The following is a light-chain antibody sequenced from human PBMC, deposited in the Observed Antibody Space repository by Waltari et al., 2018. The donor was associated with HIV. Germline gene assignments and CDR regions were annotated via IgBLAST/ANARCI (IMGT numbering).Light chain of an antibody. J-gene: IGKJ1*01. V-gene: IGKV1-5*03. CDR3: QHFSAYSPWT. Sequence: DIHMTQSPSTLSASLGDRVTLTYRASQSVSSWLAWFQQKPGKAPKLLIYKASTVESGVPSRFSGSGSGTEFTLTINNLQPDDFATYYCQHFSAYSPWTFGQGTKVEV. CDR2: KAS. CDR1: QSVSSW.